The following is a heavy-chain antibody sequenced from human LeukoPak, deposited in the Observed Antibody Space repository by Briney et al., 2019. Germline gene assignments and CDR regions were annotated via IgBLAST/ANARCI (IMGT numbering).Heavy chain of an antibody. Sequence: SETLSLTCTVSGGSISSYYWSWIRQPPGKGLEQIGYIDNSGSTYYSTSLKSRVTISVDTSKNQFSLKLSSVTTADTAVYYCARGRTGSGHSDYWGQGTLVTVSS. CDR2: IDNSGST. J-gene: IGHJ4*02. D-gene: IGHD3-10*01. CDR1: GGSISSYY. CDR3: ARGRTGSGHSDY. V-gene: IGHV4-59*01.